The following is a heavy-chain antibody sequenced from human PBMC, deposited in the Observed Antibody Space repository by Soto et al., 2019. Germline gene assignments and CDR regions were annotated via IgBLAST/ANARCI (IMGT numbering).Heavy chain of an antibody. V-gene: IGHV1-2*04. CDR3: ARDPAGSGSYYSGPSKYNWFDP. CDR2: INPNSGGT. D-gene: IGHD1-26*01. CDR1: GYTFTGYY. Sequence: ASVKVSCKASGYTFTGYYMHWVRQAPGQGLEWMGWINPNSGGTNYAQKFQGWVTMTRDTSISTAYMELSRLRSDDTAVYYCARDPAGSGSYYSGPSKYNWFDPWGQGTRVTVSS. J-gene: IGHJ5*02.